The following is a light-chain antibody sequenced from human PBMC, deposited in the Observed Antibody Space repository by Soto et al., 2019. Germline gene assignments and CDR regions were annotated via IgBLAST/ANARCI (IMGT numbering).Light chain of an antibody. CDR2: GAS. V-gene: IGKV3-15*01. J-gene: IGKJ2*01. Sequence: MVITKSPATLSVSPGERVTLSCRATQSVSSDLAWYQQRPGQAPRLLIYGASTRATGIAARFSGSGSGTEITLTISSLESEDFAVYYCLQYDNSPPTFGQGTKLEIK. CDR3: LQYDNSPPT. CDR1: QSVSSD.